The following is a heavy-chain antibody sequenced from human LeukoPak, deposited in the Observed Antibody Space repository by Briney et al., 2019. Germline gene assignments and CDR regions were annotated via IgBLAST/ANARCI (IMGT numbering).Heavy chain of an antibody. CDR2: IYTSGST. J-gene: IGHJ4*02. D-gene: IGHD3-16*02. CDR1: GGSISSGSYY. V-gene: IGHV4-61*02. CDR3: ARERPYYDYVWGSYRYVDY. Sequence: PSETLSLTCTVSGGSISSGSYYWSWIRQPAGKGLEWIGRIYTSGSTNYNPSLKSRVTISVDTSKNQFSLKLSSVTAADTAVFYCARERPYYDYVWGSYRYVDYWGQGTLVTVSS.